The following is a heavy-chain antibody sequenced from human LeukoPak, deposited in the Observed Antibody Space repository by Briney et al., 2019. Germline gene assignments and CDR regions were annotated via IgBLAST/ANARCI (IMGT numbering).Heavy chain of an antibody. CDR3: ATGTEETTVVTPCY. CDR2: ISSGSSYI. J-gene: IGHJ4*02. D-gene: IGHD4-23*01. CDR1: GFTFSSYT. Sequence: GESLRLSCAASGFTFSSYTMNWVRQAPGKGREWVSSISSGSSYIYYADSVKGRFTISRDNAKNSLYLQMNSLRVEDTAVYYCATGTEETTVVTPCYWGQGTLVTVSS. V-gene: IGHV3-21*01.